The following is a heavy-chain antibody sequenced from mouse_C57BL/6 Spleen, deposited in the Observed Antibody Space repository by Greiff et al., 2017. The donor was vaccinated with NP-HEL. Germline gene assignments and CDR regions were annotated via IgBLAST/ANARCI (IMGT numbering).Heavy chain of an antibody. V-gene: IGHV1-82*01. CDR1: GYAFSSSW. CDR2: IYPGDGDT. CDR3: ARSLFYFDY. Sequence: QVQLQQSGPELVKPGASVKISCKASGYAFSSSWMNWVKQRPGKGLEWIGRIYPGDGDTNYNGKFKGKATLTADKSSSTAYMQLSSLTSEDSAVYFCARSLFYFDYWGQGTTLTVSS. J-gene: IGHJ2*01.